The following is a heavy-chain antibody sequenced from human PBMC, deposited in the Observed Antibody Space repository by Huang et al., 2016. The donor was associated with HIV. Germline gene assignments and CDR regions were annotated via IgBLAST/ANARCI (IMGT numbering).Heavy chain of an antibody. CDR1: GGSVNSVGQH. Sequence: QVQLQESGPGLLKPSEALFLTCNVSGGSVNSVGQHWGWIRQPPRKGLEWIGTIYLGGSTYYNPSLNSRVTIATDTSKNEVSLTVRFVTPSDTAVYHCARIDGLLLFDHWGPGVLVTVSS. CDR2: IYLGGST. J-gene: IGHJ4*02. V-gene: IGHV4-39*01. D-gene: IGHD2-15*01. CDR3: ARIDGLLLFDH.